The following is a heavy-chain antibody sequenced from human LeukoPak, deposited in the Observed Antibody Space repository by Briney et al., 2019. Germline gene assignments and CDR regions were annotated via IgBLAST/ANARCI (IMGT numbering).Heavy chain of an antibody. CDR2: INPNTGSA. CDR1: GGTFSSYA. J-gene: IGHJ5*02. CDR3: ARGPTYNWNPFDP. V-gene: IGHV1-2*02. D-gene: IGHD1-20*01. Sequence: GSSVKVSCKASGGTFSSYAISWVRQAPGQGLEWMGGINPNTGSANYPQKFQGRVTMTTDTSITTAYMDLTRLTSDDTAVYYCARGPTYNWNPFDPWGQGTLVTVSS.